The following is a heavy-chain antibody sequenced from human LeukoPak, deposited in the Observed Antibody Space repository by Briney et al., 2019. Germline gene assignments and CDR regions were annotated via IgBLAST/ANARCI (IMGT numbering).Heavy chain of an antibody. D-gene: IGHD3-3*01. CDR2: IYYSGST. V-gene: IGHV4-39*01. Sequence: SETLSLTCTVSGGSISSSSYYWGWIRQPPGKGLEWIGSIYYSGSTYYNPSLKSRVTISVDTSKNQFSLKLSSVTAADTAVYYCARHLLEWTRNWFDPWGQGTLVTASS. CDR3: ARHLLEWTRNWFDP. CDR1: GGSISSSSYY. J-gene: IGHJ5*02.